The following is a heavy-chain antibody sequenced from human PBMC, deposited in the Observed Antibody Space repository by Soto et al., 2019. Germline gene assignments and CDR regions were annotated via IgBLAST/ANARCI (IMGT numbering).Heavy chain of an antibody. D-gene: IGHD4-17*01. CDR1: GGSISSGGYS. J-gene: IGHJ4*02. Sequence: QLQLRESGSGLVKPSQTLSLTCAVSGGSISSGGYSWSWIRQPPGKGLEWIGYIYHSGSTYYNPSLKSRVTISVDRSKNQFSLKLSSVTAADTAVYYCASGLVTTLHYWGQGTLVTVSS. V-gene: IGHV4-30-2*01. CDR3: ASGLVTTLHY. CDR2: IYHSGST.